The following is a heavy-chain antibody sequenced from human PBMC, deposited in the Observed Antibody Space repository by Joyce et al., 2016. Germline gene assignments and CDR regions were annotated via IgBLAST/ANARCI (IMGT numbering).Heavy chain of an antibody. D-gene: IGHD6-19*01. Sequence: EVQLVESGGGLVKPGRSLRLSCTASGFTFGDYGVSWFRQAPGKGLEWGAFIRSKAYGGTTQYAASVKGRFPISRDDSKSIAYLQMNSLKTEDTAVYYCTREAGYSSGWYFYYFDYWGQGTLVTVSS. V-gene: IGHV3-49*05. CDR1: GFTFGDYG. CDR3: TREAGYSSGWYFYYFDY. CDR2: IRSKAYGGTT. J-gene: IGHJ4*02.